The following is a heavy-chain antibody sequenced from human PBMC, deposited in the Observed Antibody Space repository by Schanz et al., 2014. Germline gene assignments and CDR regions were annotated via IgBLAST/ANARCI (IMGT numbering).Heavy chain of an antibody. D-gene: IGHD5-12*01. J-gene: IGHJ4*02. CDR2: INPNSGTT. CDR3: ARAFGGYDPAGALDY. V-gene: IGHV1-2*04. CDR1: GYTTFTDYY. Sequence: QEQLVQSGAEVRKPGASVKVSCKASGYTTFTDYYIHWVRQAPGQGLEWMGWINPNSGTTNYAQKFQGWVTMTRDTSISTAYMELSRLKSDDTAVYYCARAFGGYDPAGALDYWGQGTLVTVSS.